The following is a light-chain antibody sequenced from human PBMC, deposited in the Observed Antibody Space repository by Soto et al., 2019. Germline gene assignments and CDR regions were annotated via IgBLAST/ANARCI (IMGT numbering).Light chain of an antibody. J-gene: IGLJ2*01. CDR1: SANSGVGYD. CDR2: CNT. V-gene: IGLV1-40*01. CDR3: QSSAGRLSGSKVV. Sequence: QSVLTQPPSVSGAPGPRVTISCTGSSANSGVGYDVHWYQHFTGTAPGLLIYCNTNRPSGVPDRFSGSKSGTSASLAIAWRKGEDEADYYCQSSAGRLSGSKVVFGGGTKLTVL.